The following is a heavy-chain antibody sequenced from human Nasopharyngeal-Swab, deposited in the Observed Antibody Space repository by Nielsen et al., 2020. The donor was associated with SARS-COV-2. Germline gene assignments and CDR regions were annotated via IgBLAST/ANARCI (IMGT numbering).Heavy chain of an antibody. CDR3: ARCSGWDRRNDY. D-gene: IGHD6-19*01. J-gene: IGHJ4*02. Sequence: RQAPGKGLEWIGSIYYSGSTNYNPSLKSRVTISVDKSKNQFSLKLSSVTAADTAVYYCARCSGWDRRNDYWGQGTLVTVSS. V-gene: IGHV4-39*07. CDR2: IYYSGST.